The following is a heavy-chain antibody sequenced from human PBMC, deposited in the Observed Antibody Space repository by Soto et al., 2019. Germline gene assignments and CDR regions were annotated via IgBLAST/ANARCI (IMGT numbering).Heavy chain of an antibody. J-gene: IGHJ4*02. D-gene: IGHD3-10*01. V-gene: IGHV1-69*02. Sequence: QVQLVQSGAEVKRPGSSVKVSCKASGDTFSFYSINWVRQAPGLGLEWMGRVNPILSLSNYGQRFQGRVTMTTDKSTITAYMVLSSLTSEDTAIFYCATSYGSGYRAFDYWGQGAQVIVSS. CDR2: VNPILSLS. CDR3: ATSYGSGYRAFDY. CDR1: GDTFSFYS.